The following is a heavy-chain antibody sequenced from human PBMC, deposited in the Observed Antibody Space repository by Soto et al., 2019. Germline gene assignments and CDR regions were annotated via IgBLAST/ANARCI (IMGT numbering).Heavy chain of an antibody. CDR1: GYTFTGYY. J-gene: IGHJ5*02. CDR2: INPNSGGT. CDR3: ARSSTWSFDP. Sequence: ASVKVSCKASGYTFTGYYMHWVRQAPGQGLEWMGWINPNSGGTNYAQKFQGWVTMTRDTSISTAYMELSSLRSEDTAVYYCARSSTWSFDPWGQGTLVTVSS. V-gene: IGHV1-2*04. D-gene: IGHD2-15*01.